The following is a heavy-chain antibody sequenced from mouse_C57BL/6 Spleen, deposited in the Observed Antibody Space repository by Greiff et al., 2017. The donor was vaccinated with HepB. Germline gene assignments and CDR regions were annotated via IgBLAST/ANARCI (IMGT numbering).Heavy chain of an antibody. J-gene: IGHJ2*01. D-gene: IGHD1-1*01. CDR3: ARLVITTVVARYFDY. CDR1: GFTFSSYT. V-gene: IGHV5-9*01. CDR2: ISGGGGNT. Sequence: EVKLVESGGGLVKPGGSLKLSCAASGFTFSSYTMSWVRQTPEKRLEWVATISGGGGNTYYPDSVKGRFTISRDNAKNTLYLQMSSLRSEDTALYYCARLVITTVVARYFDYWGQGTTLTVSS.